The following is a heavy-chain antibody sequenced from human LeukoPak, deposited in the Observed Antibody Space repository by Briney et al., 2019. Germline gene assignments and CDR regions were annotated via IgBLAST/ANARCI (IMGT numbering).Heavy chain of an antibody. Sequence: GGSLRLSCAASGFSFSSYEMNWVRQAPGKGLEWVSHSNRRGSTTYYADSVRGRFTISRDNAKNSLYLQMNSLRAEDTAVYYCARDSSSYYFDYWGQGTLVTVSS. J-gene: IGHJ4*02. CDR2: SNRRGSTT. D-gene: IGHD6-6*01. CDR1: GFSFSSYE. CDR3: ARDSSSYYFDY. V-gene: IGHV3-48*03.